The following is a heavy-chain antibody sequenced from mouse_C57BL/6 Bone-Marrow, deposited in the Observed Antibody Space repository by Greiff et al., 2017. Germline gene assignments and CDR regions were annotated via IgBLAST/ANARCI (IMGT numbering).Heavy chain of an antibody. CDR2: INPSSGYT. CDR3: ARSGGSCYGYFDV. D-gene: IGHD1-1*01. CDR1: GYTFTSYT. V-gene: IGHV1-4*01. J-gene: IGHJ1*03. Sequence: QVQLQQSGAELARPGASVKMSCKASGYTFTSYTIHWVKQRPGQGLEWIGNINPSSGYTKYNQKFKDKATLTADKSSSTAYMQLSSLTSEDSAAYDCARSGGSCYGYFDVWGTGTTVTVSS.